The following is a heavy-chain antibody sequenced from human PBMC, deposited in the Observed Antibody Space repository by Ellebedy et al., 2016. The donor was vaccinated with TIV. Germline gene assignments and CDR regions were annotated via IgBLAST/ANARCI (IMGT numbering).Heavy chain of an antibody. CDR3: ARGDGDGYPYDAFDI. CDR1: GGSISSYY. J-gene: IGHJ3*02. V-gene: IGHV4-59*01. CDR2: IYYSGST. Sequence: MPSETLSLTCTVSGGSISSYYWRLIRQPPGQGLEWIGYIYYSGSTNYNPSLKSRVTISVDTSKNQFSLKLSSVTAADTAVYYCARGDGDGYPYDAFDIWGQGTMVTVSS. D-gene: IGHD5-24*01.